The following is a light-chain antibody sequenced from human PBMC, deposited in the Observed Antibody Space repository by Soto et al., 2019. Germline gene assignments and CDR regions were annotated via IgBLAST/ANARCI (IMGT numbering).Light chain of an antibody. CDR1: QSVSSN. CDR3: QQYDNWPLT. Sequence: EIVMTQSPATLSVSPGERATLSCRASQSVSSNLAWYQQKPGQAPRLLIYGASTRATGIPARFSGSGSGTVSTLTISSLQSDDVAVYYCQQYDNWPLTFGPGTKVDIK. V-gene: IGKV3-15*01. J-gene: IGKJ3*01. CDR2: GAS.